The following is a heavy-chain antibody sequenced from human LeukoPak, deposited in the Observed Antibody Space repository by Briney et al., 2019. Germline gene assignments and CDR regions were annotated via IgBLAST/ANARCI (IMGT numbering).Heavy chain of an antibody. Sequence: GGSLRLSCAASGFTFTSYWMSWVRQAPGKGPEWVANIKHDGSDRYYADSVKGRFSISRDNAKNSVHLQLNSLTAEDTAIYYCARGSSGWYYWGQGTLVVVSA. D-gene: IGHD6-19*01. CDR3: ARGSSGWYY. CDR2: IKHDGSDR. J-gene: IGHJ4*02. V-gene: IGHV3-7*04. CDR1: GFTFTSYW.